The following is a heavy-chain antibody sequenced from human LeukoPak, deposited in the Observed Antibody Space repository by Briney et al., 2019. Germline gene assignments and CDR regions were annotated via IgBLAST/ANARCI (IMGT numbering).Heavy chain of an antibody. CDR1: GFTFDDYA. CDR3: AKAVAGRVYYYYYMDV. V-gene: IGHV3-9*03. Sequence: GGSLRLSCAASGFTFDDYAMHWVRQAPGKGLEWVSGISWNSGSIGYADSVKGRFTISRDNVKNSLYLQMNSLRAEDMALYYCAKAVAGRVYYYYYMDVWGKGTTVTVS. J-gene: IGHJ6*03. CDR2: ISWNSGSI. D-gene: IGHD6-19*01.